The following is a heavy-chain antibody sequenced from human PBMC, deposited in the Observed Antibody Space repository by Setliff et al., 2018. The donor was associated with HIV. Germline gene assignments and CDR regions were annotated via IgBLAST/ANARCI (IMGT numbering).Heavy chain of an antibody. D-gene: IGHD5-18*01. Sequence: KTSETLSLTCTVSGGSISSYYWSWIRQPPGKGLEWIGYIYYSGSTNYNPSLKSRVTISVDTSKNQFSLKLSSVTAADTAVFYCARGGYSYGFGRHRAYFQYWGQGTQVTVSS. CDR3: ARGGYSYGFGRHRAYFQY. J-gene: IGHJ1*01. CDR2: IYYSGST. CDR1: GGSISSYY. V-gene: IGHV4-59*12.